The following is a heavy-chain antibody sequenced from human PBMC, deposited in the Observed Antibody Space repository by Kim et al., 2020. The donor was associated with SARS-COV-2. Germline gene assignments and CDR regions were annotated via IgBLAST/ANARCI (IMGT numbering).Heavy chain of an antibody. J-gene: IGHJ3*01. CDR1: GFTFNIYT. Sequence: GGSLRLSCAASGFTFNIYTMNWVRQAPGKGLEWISSISSGGSQIYYADSVKGRXXXXXXNAKNSLYLQMNSLRTEDTXXYXXXXEXXSRSSGDAXXXWGQGT. CDR2: ISSGGSQI. CDR3: XXEXXSRSSGDAXXX. D-gene: IGHD6-6*01. V-gene: IGHV3-21*01.